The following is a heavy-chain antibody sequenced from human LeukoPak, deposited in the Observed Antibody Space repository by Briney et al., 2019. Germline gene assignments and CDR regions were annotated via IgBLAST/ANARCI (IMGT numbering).Heavy chain of an antibody. Sequence: GGSLRLSCAASGFTFSSYWMSWVRQAPGKGLEWVASIKQDGSEKYYVDSVKGRFTISRDNAKNSLYLQMNSLRAEDTAVYYCAGYSSSWGYNWFDPWGQGTLVTVSS. CDR3: AGYSSSWGYNWFDP. CDR2: IKQDGSEK. J-gene: IGHJ5*02. V-gene: IGHV3-7*01. CDR1: GFTFSSYW. D-gene: IGHD6-13*01.